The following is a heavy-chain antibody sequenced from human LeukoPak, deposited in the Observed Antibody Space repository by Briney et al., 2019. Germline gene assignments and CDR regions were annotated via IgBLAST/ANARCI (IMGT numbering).Heavy chain of an antibody. CDR1: GYTFTNYG. V-gene: IGHV1-18*01. CDR2: ISAYNGNT. CDR3: AREGSRFSSWYYYYYYMDV. J-gene: IGHJ6*03. D-gene: IGHD6-13*01. Sequence: VASVKVSCKASGYTFTNYGITWVRQAPGQGLEWMGWISAYNGNTNYAQKLQGRVTMTTDTSTSTAYMELRSLRSDDTAVYYCAREGSRFSSWYYYYYYMDVWGKGTTVTVSS.